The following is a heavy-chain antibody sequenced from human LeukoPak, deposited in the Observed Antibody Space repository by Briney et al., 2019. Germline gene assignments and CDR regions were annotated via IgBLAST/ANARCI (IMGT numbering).Heavy chain of an antibody. CDR3: ARGSRSGTRGDAFDI. V-gene: IGHV1-2*02. J-gene: IGHJ3*02. CDR1: GYTFTGYY. CDR2: INPNSGGT. D-gene: IGHD6-25*01. Sequence: ASVKVSCKASGYTFTGYYMHWVRQAPGQGLEWMGWINPNSGGTNYAQKFQGRVTMTRDTSISTAYMELSRLRSDDTAVYYCARGSRSGTRGDAFDIWGQGTMVTVSS.